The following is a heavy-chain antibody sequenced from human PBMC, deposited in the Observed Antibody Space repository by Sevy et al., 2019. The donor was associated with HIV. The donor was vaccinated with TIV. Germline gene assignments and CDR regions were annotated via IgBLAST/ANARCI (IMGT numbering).Heavy chain of an antibody. CDR1: GYTFTSYG. J-gene: IGHJ6*02. Sequence: ALVKGSCKASGYTFTSYGISWVRQAPGQGLEWMGWISAYNGNTNYAQKLQGRVTMTTDTSTSTAYMELRSLRSDDTAVYYCATLTITMVRGARRGYYYYGMDVWGQGTTVTVSS. CDR2: ISAYNGNT. D-gene: IGHD3-10*01. CDR3: ATLTITMVRGARRGYYYYGMDV. V-gene: IGHV1-18*01.